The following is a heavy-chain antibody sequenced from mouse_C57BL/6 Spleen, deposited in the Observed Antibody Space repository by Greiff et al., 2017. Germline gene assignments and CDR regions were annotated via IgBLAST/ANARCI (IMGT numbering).Heavy chain of an antibody. J-gene: IGHJ2*01. Sequence: QVQLQQSGPELVKPGASVKISCKASGYAFSSSWMNWVKQRPGKGLEWIGRIYPGDGDTNYNGKFKGKDTLTADKSSSTAYMQLSRLTSEDSAVYFCARWPYFDYWGQGTTLTVSS. CDR2: IYPGDGDT. V-gene: IGHV1-82*01. CDR1: GYAFSSSW. CDR3: ARWPYFDY.